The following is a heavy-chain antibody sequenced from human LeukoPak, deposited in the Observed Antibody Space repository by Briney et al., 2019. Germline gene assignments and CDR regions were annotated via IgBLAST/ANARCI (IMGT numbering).Heavy chain of an antibody. J-gene: IGHJ4*02. V-gene: IGHV7-4-1*02. Sequence: ASVKVSCKASGYSFTSYAMNWVRQAPGQGLEWMGWINTNTGNPTYAQGFTGRCVFSLDTSVSTAYLQISSLKAEDTAVYSCARVAEYSSGWYDPFDYWGQGTLVTVSS. CDR3: ARVAEYSSGWYDPFDY. CDR2: INTNTGNP. CDR1: GYSFTSYA. D-gene: IGHD6-19*01.